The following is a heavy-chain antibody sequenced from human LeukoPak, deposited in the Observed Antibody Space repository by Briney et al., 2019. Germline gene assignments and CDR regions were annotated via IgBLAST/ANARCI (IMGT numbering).Heavy chain of an antibody. CDR1: GFTFSSYW. CDR3: ARVYHSTSGRAIDY. Sequence: PGRSLRLSCAGSGFTFSSYWMSWVRQAPGKGLEWVANIKQDGSEKNYVDSVKGRFTISRDNAKNSLYLQMNSLRAEDTAVYYCARVYHSTSGRAIDYWGQGTLVTVSS. J-gene: IGHJ4*02. D-gene: IGHD6-6*01. CDR2: IKQDGSEK. V-gene: IGHV3-7*01.